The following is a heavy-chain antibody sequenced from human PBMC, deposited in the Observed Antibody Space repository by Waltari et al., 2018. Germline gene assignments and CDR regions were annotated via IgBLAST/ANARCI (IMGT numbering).Heavy chain of an antibody. CDR1: GGSFSGYY. J-gene: IGHJ4*02. CDR3: ARTGAVAGTLDY. CDR2: INHSGST. Sequence: QVQLQQWGAGLLKPSETLSLTCAVYGGSFSGYYWSWIRQPPGKGLEWIGEINHSGSTNYNPSLKSRVTISVDTSKNQFSLKLSSVTAADTAVYYCARTGAVAGTLDYWGQGTLVTVSS. D-gene: IGHD6-19*01. V-gene: IGHV4-34*01.